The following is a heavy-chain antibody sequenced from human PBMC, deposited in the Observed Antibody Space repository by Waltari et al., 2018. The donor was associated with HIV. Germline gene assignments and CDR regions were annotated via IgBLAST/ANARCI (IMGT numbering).Heavy chain of an antibody. CDR1: GYPFTQYG. CDR3: AREGFCRGGSCYSGAVDI. CDR2: TSTYNLNT. Sequence: QVQLVQSGTEVKKPGASVKVSCKASGYPFTQYGISWVRQAPGQGLEWMGWTSTYNLNTNYAQKFQGRITLTRDTSTSTVYMELMSLTSDDTAVYYCAREGFCRGGSCYSGAVDIWGQGTLDTVSS. V-gene: IGHV1-18*04. J-gene: IGHJ3*02. D-gene: IGHD2-15*01.